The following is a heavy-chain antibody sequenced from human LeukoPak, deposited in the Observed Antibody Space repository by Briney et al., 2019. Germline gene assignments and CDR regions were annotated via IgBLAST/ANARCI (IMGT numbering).Heavy chain of an antibody. D-gene: IGHD3-22*01. CDR1: GGSFSGYY. Sequence: SETLSLTCAAYGGSFSGYYWSWIRQPPGKGLEWIGEINHSGSTNYNPSLKSRVTISVDTSKNQFSLELSSVTAADTAVYFCARDAAGEGRLVITWFDPWGQGTLVTVSS. V-gene: IGHV4-34*01. CDR3: ARDAAGEGRLVITWFDP. CDR2: INHSGST. J-gene: IGHJ5*02.